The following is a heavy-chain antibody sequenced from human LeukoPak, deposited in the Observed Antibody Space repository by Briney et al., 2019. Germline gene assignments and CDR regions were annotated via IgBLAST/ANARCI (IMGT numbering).Heavy chain of an antibody. CDR1: GGSISSSSYY. CDR2: IYYSGST. D-gene: IGHD3-22*01. CDR3: ARLQYHYDSSGYRNDAFDI. J-gene: IGHJ3*02. Sequence: PSETLSLTCTVSGGSISSSSYYWGWIRQPPGKGLEWIGSIYYSGSTYYNPSLKSRVTISVDTSKNQFSLKLSSVTAADTAVYYCARLQYHYDSSGYRNDAFDIWGQGTMVTVSS. V-gene: IGHV4-39*01.